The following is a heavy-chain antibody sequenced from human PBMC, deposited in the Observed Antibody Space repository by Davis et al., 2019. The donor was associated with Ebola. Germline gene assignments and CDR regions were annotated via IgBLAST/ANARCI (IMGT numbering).Heavy chain of an antibody. J-gene: IGHJ6*02. CDR1: GYTFTSYG. Sequence: ASVKVSCKASGYTFTSYGISWVRQAPGQGLEWMGWINPNSGGTNYAQKFQGWVTMTRDTSISTAYMELSRLRSDDTAVYYCARDLTRRGSGSYYADIYYYGMDVWGQGTTVTVSS. V-gene: IGHV1-2*04. D-gene: IGHD3-10*01. CDR3: ARDLTRRGSGSYYADIYYYGMDV. CDR2: INPNSGGT.